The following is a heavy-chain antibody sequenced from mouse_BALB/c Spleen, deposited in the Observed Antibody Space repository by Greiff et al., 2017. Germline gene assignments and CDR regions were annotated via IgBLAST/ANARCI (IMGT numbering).Heavy chain of an antibody. J-gene: IGHJ4*01. D-gene: IGHD2-14*01. CDR1: GYTFTSYW. V-gene: IGHV1-53*01. Sequence: QVQLQQPGAELVRPGASVKLSCKASGYTFTSYWMNWVKQSNGKRLEWIGNIDPYYGGTSYNQKFKGKATLTVDKSSSTAYMQLKSLTSEDSAVYYCARGAVYRIAMDYWGQGTSVTVSS. CDR3: ARGAVYRIAMDY. CDR2: IDPYYGGT.